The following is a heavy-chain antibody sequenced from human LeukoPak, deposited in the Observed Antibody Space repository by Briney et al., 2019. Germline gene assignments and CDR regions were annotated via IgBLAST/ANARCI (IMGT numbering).Heavy chain of an antibody. J-gene: IGHJ3*02. V-gene: IGHV4-59*01. CDR1: GGSISSYY. CDR2: INWSGST. D-gene: IGHD2-15*01. Sequence: SETLSLTCTISGGSISSYYWSWIRQPLGKGLGWIGYINWSGSTNGSPSLRGRVTLSLDTSKTQFSLRLSSVTAADTAIYYCARAVGWRSALDIWRQGTMVLVSS. CDR3: ARAVGWRSALDI.